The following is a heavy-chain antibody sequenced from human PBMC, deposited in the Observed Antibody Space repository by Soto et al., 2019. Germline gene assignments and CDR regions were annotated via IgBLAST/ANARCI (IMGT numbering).Heavy chain of an antibody. CDR1: GGTFTSFA. CDR3: ARQWLRSRSDYYYYGMDV. J-gene: IGHJ6*02. D-gene: IGHD5-12*01. Sequence: QVQLVQSGAEVKKLGSSVKVSCRASGGTFTSFAFSWVRQAPGQGLEWMGGIIPIFGTANFAQRFQGRVTITADESTSTAYMELSSLRSEDTAVYYCARQWLRSRSDYYYYGMDVWGQGTTVTVSS. V-gene: IGHV1-69*01. CDR2: IIPIFGTA.